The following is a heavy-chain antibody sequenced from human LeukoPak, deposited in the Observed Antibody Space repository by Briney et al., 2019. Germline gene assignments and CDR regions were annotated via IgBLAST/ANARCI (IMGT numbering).Heavy chain of an antibody. CDR3: ARGRKPFSGTAIYSGNWFDP. D-gene: IGHD3-10*02. CDR1: GYTFTGYY. Sequence: ASVQVSCKATGYTFTGYYMHWVRQAPGQRLEWMGWINPNSGGTNYAQKFQGRVTMTRDTSISTAYMELSRLRSDDTAVYYCARGRKPFSGTAIYSGNWFDPWGQGTLVTVSS. CDR2: INPNSGGT. J-gene: IGHJ5*02. V-gene: IGHV1-2*02.